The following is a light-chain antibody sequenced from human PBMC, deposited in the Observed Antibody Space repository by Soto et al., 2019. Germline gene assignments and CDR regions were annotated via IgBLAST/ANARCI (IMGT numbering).Light chain of an antibody. Sequence: DFQMTQSPSTLSASVGDRVTITCRASHSISSWLAWYQQKPGKAPKILIYDASSLERGVPSRFSGSGSGTEFTFTISSLQPEDCAAYYCQQYKSYSSWTFGQGTKVEIK. CDR1: HSISSW. CDR2: DAS. CDR3: QQYKSYSSWT. V-gene: IGKV1-5*01. J-gene: IGKJ1*01.